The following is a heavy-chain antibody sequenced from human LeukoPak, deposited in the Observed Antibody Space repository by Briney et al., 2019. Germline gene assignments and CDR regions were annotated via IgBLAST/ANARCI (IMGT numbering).Heavy chain of an antibody. Sequence: GGSLRLSCAASGFAFTSYVMSWVRQAPGKGLEWVSGISGSGDEIYYADSVKGRFTISRDNTKNTLYLQVNSLRAGDTAVYYCAKHRSGSYYEAFDYWGRGTLVTVSS. CDR3: AKHRSGSYYEAFDY. CDR2: ISGSGDEI. CDR1: GFAFTSYV. D-gene: IGHD3-10*01. V-gene: IGHV3-23*01. J-gene: IGHJ4*02.